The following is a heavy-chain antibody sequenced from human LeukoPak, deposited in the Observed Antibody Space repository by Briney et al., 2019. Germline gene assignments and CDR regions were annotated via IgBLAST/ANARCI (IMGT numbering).Heavy chain of an antibody. CDR1: GFTFTSSA. D-gene: IGHD3-10*01. CDR2: IVVGSGNT. CDR3: ARDPGSPTPIDY. Sequence: SVKVSCKASGFTFTSSAVQWVRQARGQRLEWVGWIVVGSGNTNYAQKFQERVTMTRDTSINTAYMELSSLRSDDTAVYYCARDPGSPTPIDYWGQGTLVAVSS. J-gene: IGHJ4*02. V-gene: IGHV1-58*01.